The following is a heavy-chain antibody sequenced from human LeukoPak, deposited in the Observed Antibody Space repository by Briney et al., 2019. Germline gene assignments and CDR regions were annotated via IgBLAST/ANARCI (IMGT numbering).Heavy chain of an antibody. CDR1: GGSISSYS. J-gene: IGHJ3*02. V-gene: IGHV4-59*08. CDR2: IYYSGST. D-gene: IGHD3-22*01. CDR3: ARRNTMIVDYAFDI. Sequence: SETLSLTCTVSGGSISSYSWSWIRQPPEKGLEWIGYIYYSGSTNYNPSLKSRVTISVDTSKNQFSLKLSSVTAADTAVYYCARRNTMIVDYAFDIWGQGTMVTVSS.